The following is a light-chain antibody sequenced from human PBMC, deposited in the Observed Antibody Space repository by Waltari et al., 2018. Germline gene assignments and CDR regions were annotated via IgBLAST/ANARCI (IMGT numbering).Light chain of an antibody. CDR1: QSISSY. J-gene: IGKJ2*01. CDR2: AAS. CDR3: QQSYSTPRT. Sequence: DIQMTQSPSSLSASVGDRVTITGRAIQSISSYLNWYQQKPGKAPKLLIYAASSLQSGVPSMFSGSGSGTDFTLTISSLQPEDFATYYCQQSYSTPRTFGQGTKLEIK. V-gene: IGKV1-39*01.